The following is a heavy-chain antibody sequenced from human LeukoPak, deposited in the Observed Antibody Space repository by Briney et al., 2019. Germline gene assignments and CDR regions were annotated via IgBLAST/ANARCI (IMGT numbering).Heavy chain of an antibody. J-gene: IGHJ3*01. Sequence: SETLSLTCTVSGGSISSSSYYWGWIRQPPGKGLEWIGSIYYSGSTYYNPSLKSRVTISVDTSKNQFSLKLNSVTAADTAVYYCAKSTYYYDTFVNAFDLWGQGTVVTVSS. D-gene: IGHD3-22*01. CDR2: IYYSGST. V-gene: IGHV4-39*07. CDR1: GGSISSSSYY. CDR3: AKSTYYYDTFVNAFDL.